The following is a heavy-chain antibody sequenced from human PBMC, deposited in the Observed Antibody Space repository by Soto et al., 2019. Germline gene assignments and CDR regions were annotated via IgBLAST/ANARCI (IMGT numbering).Heavy chain of an antibody. D-gene: IGHD2-2*01. CDR1: GFSLSTSGVG. J-gene: IGHJ5*02. Sequence: SGPTLVNPTQTLTLTCTFSGFSLSTSGVGVGWIRQPPGKALEWLALIYWDDDKRYSPSLKSRLTITKDTSKNQVVLTMTNMDPVDTATYYCAHEQPSEYCSSTSCYSRINWFDPWGQGTLVTVSS. CDR2: IYWDDDK. V-gene: IGHV2-5*02. CDR3: AHEQPSEYCSSTSCYSRINWFDP.